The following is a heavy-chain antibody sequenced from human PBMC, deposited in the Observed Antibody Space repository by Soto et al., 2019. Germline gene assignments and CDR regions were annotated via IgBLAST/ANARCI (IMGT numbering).Heavy chain of an antibody. CDR3: AATVFGEYSHYALDV. CDR1: GDSITSVCYS. V-gene: IGHV4-30-2*01. Sequence: QLQLQESGSGLVKPSQTLSLTCAVSGDSITSVCYSWSWIRQPPGKALEWIGYIYHTGTTYYTAAIKSRVTISLDRSKNRISLSLNSVTAADTAVYYCAATVFGEYSHYALDVWGQGTTVTVSS. J-gene: IGHJ6*02. CDR2: IYHTGTT. D-gene: IGHD3-3*01.